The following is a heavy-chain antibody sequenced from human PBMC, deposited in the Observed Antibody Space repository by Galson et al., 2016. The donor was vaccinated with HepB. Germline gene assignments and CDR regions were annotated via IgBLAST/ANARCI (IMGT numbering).Heavy chain of an antibody. CDR3: AKDLGTGYVHDIHY. CDR1: GFTFSSYG. J-gene: IGHJ4*02. CDR2: IFYDGSNR. V-gene: IGHV3-30*18. Sequence: SLRLSCAASGFTFSSYGMHWVRQAPGKGLEWVAAIFYDGSNRYYADSVKGRFTISRDNSKNTVYVQMNSLRAEDTAVYYCAKDLGTGYVHDIHYWGQGILFIVSS. D-gene: IGHD3-9*01.